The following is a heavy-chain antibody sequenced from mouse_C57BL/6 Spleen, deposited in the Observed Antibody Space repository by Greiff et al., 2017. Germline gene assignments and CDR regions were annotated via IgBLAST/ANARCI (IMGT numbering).Heavy chain of an antibody. CDR2: ISSGSSTT. Sequence: EVHLVESGGGLVKPGGSLKLSCAASGFTFSDYGMHWVRQAPEKGLVWVASISSGSSTTYYADKVKGRFTIARDNAKNTLFLQMTSLRAEDTAMYYCAREGNYRYFDVWGTGTTVTVSS. CDR3: AREGNYRYFDV. CDR1: GFTFSDYG. J-gene: IGHJ1*03. D-gene: IGHD2-1*01. V-gene: IGHV5-17*01.